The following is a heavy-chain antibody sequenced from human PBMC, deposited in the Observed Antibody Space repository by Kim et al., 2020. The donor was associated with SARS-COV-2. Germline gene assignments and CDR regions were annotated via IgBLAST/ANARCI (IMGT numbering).Heavy chain of an antibody. Sequence: GESLKISCKGSGYSFTSYWIGWVRQMPGKGLEWMGIIYPGDSDTRYSPSFQGQVTISADKSISTAYLQWSSLKASDTAMYYCARHPPAYDSSGYEYYYYYGMDVWGQGTTVTVSS. CDR2: IYPGDSDT. V-gene: IGHV5-51*01. D-gene: IGHD3-22*01. CDR1: GYSFTSYW. J-gene: IGHJ6*02. CDR3: ARHPPAYDSSGYEYYYYYGMDV.